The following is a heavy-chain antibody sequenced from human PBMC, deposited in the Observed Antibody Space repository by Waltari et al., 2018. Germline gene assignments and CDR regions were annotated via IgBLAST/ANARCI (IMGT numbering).Heavy chain of an antibody. Sequence: QVQLQESGPGLVKPSETLSLPCTVPGGSISSYYLSWIRQPPGKGLEWIGYIYYSGSTNYNPSLKSRVTISVDTSKNQFSLKLSSVTAADTAVYYCAREVGYSYGYYYYGMDVWGQGTTVTVSS. V-gene: IGHV4-59*01. CDR2: IYYSGST. CDR1: GGSISSYY. CDR3: AREVGYSYGYYYYGMDV. J-gene: IGHJ6*02. D-gene: IGHD5-18*01.